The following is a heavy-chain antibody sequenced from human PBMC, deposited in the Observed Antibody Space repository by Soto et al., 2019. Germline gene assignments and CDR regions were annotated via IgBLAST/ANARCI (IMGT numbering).Heavy chain of an antibody. CDR3: AKGQDHYDTTCRVGP. CDR1: GFNFGNHA. Sequence: EVQLLESGGGLVQPGGSLRLSCAASGFNFGNHAMSWVRQAPGKGLEWVSAISGNGRITYYADSVKGSFIISRDNSKNTLHLQMDSLRADDTAVFYCAKGQDHYDTTCRVGPWCQGTLVTVSS. D-gene: IGHD3-22*01. V-gene: IGHV3-23*01. J-gene: IGHJ5*02. CDR2: ISGNGRIT.